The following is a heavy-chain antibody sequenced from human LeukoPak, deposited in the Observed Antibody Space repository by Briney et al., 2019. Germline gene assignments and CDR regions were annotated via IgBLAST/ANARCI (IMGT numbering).Heavy chain of an antibody. CDR1: GFSFTNTW. CDR3: ATDAFLLFGEFAY. CDR2: IKSNPDGGAT. J-gene: IGHJ4*02. V-gene: IGHV3-15*01. Sequence: GGFLRLSCAASGFSFTNTWVSWVRQAPGRGLEWDGRIKSNPDGGATVYSAPVKGRFTISRDDSKNTLYLQLDSLKAEDTAVYYCATDAFLLFGEFAYWGQGTLVTVSS. D-gene: IGHD3-10*01.